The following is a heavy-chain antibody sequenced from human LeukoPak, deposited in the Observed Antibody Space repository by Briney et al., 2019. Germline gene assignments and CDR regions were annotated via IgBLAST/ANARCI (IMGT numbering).Heavy chain of an antibody. J-gene: IGHJ2*01. Sequence: PGGSLRLSCAASGFPFSGYVMSWVRQAPGKGLEWVSSISVSGGSTYYADSVKGRFTISRDNSKNTLYLQMNSLRAEDTAVYYCAKDRRPGVAVAGTGWYFDLWGRGTLVTVSS. D-gene: IGHD6-19*01. CDR2: ISVSGGST. CDR1: GFPFSGYV. CDR3: AKDRRPGVAVAGTGWYFDL. V-gene: IGHV3-23*01.